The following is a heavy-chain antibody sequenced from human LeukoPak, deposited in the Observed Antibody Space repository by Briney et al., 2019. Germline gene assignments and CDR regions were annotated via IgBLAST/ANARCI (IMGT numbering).Heavy chain of an antibody. Sequence: ASVKVSCKTSGYTFTNYGISWMRQRPGLGLELMGWISAYNGNTNYAQKVQGRVTMTTDTSTSTAYMELRSLRFDDTAVYYCARDQSVRLLQTSSTYFKHVFAIWGQGSMVTVSS. CDR2: ISAYNGNT. CDR3: ARDQSVRLLQTSSTYFKHVFAI. D-gene: IGHD6-13*01. J-gene: IGHJ3*02. V-gene: IGHV1-18*01. CDR1: GYTFTNYG.